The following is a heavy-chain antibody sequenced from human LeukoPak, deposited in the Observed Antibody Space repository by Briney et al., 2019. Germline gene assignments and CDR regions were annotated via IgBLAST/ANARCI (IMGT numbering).Heavy chain of an antibody. Sequence: SETLSLTCTVSGGSISSYYWSWIRQPAGKGLEWIGRIYTSGSTNYNPSLKSRVTISVDTSKNQFSLKLSSVTAADTAVYYCARGKTEPGVKILTGLYYYYMDVWGKGTTVTISS. J-gene: IGHJ6*03. CDR1: GGSISSYY. CDR2: IYTSGST. CDR3: ARGKTEPGVKILTGLYYYYMDV. V-gene: IGHV4-4*07. D-gene: IGHD3-9*01.